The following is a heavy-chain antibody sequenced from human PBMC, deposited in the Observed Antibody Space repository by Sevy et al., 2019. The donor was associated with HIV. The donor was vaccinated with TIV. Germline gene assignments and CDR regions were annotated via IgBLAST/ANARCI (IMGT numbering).Heavy chain of an antibody. CDR3: ARAAAKYGMDV. CDR1: GFTFSSYA. J-gene: IGHJ6*02. D-gene: IGHD6-13*01. Sequence: GGSLRLSCAASGFTFSSYAMHWVRQAPGKGLEWVAVISYDGSNKYYADSVKGRFTISRDNSKNTPYLQMKSLRAEDTAVYYCARAAAKYGMDVWGQGTTVTVSS. CDR2: ISYDGSNK. V-gene: IGHV3-30-3*01.